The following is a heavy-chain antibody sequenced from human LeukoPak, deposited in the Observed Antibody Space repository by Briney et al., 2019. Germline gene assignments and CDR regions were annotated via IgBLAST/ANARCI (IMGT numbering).Heavy chain of an antibody. V-gene: IGHV1-2*02. Sequence: ASVKVSCKASGYTFTGYYMHWVRQAPGQGLEWMGWINPNSGGTNYAQKFQGSVTMTRDTSISTVYMELSRLRSDDTAVYYCARGRDAFSSGHNWFDPWGQGTLVTVSS. CDR1: GYTFTGYY. J-gene: IGHJ5*02. CDR2: INPNSGGT. D-gene: IGHD5-24*01. CDR3: ARGRDAFSSGHNWFDP.